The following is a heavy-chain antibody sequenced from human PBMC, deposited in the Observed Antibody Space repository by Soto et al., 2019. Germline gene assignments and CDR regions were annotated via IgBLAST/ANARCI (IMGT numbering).Heavy chain of an antibody. CDR3: ATNGNYDYVWGSLD. CDR2: MNANSGNT. D-gene: IGHD3-16*01. V-gene: IGHV1-8*01. J-gene: IGHJ4*02. Sequence: GASVKVSCKASGYTFTSYDINWVRQATGQGLEWMGWMNANSGNTGYAQKFQGRVTMTRNTSISTAYMELSSLRSEDTAVYYCATNGNYDYVWGSLDWGQGTMVTVYS. CDR1: GYTFTSYD.